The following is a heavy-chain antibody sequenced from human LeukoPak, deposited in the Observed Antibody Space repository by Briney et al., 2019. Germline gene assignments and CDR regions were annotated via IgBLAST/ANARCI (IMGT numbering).Heavy chain of an antibody. Sequence: GGSLRLACAASGFTFSSYSMNWVRQAPGKGLEWVSSISSSSSYIYYADSVKGRFTISRDNAKNSLYLQMNSLRAEDTAVYYCGRVASPRRYVVVRVSGIDYWGQGTLVTVFS. CDR3: GRVASPRRYVVVRVSGIDY. CDR2: ISSSSSYI. J-gene: IGHJ4*02. V-gene: IGHV3-21*01. CDR1: GFTFSSYS. D-gene: IGHD2-2*01.